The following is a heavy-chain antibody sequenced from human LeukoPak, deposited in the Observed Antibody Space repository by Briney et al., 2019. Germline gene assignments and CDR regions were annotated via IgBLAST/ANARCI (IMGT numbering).Heavy chain of an antibody. D-gene: IGHD3-10*01. J-gene: IGHJ4*02. Sequence: ASVKVSCTASGGTFSSYAISWVRQAPGQGLEWMGGIIPIFGTANYAQKFQGRVTITADESTSTAYMELSSLRSEDTAVYHCARAWPNRYGSGSYYDHWGQGALVTVSS. CDR3: ARAWPNRYGSGSYYDH. CDR2: IIPIFGTA. CDR1: GGTFSSYA. V-gene: IGHV1-69*13.